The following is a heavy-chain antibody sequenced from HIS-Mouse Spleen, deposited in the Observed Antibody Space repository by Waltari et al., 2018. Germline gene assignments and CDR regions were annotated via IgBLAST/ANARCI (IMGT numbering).Heavy chain of an antibody. CDR1: GGSISSSSYY. J-gene: IGHJ4*02. V-gene: IGHV4-39*01. CDR3: ARRRGWFDY. D-gene: IGHD6-19*01. CDR2: IYYSGST. Sequence: QLQLQESGPGLVKPSETLSLPFTVSGGSISSSSYYWGWIRQPPGKGLEWIGSIYYSGSTYYNPSLKSRVTISVDTSKNQFSLKLSSVTAADTAVYYCARRRGWFDYWGQGTLVTVSS.